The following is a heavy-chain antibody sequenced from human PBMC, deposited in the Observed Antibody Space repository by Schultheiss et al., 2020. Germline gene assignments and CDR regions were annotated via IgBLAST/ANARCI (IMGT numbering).Heavy chain of an antibody. V-gene: IGHV3-23*01. J-gene: IGHJ4*02. Sequence: GGSLRLSCAASGFTFSSYAMSWVRQAPGKGLEWVSAISGSGGSTYYADSVKGRFTISRDNSKNTLYLQMNSLRAEDTAVYYCAREGYDYVWGSYRYWYYFDYWGQGTLVTVSS. CDR1: GFTFSSYA. D-gene: IGHD3-16*02. CDR3: AREGYDYVWGSYRYWYYFDY. CDR2: ISGSGGST.